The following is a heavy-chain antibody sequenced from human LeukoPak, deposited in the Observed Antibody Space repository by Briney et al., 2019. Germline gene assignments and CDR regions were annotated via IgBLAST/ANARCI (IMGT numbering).Heavy chain of an antibody. CDR3: ARSGIAAAGTSFDI. D-gene: IGHD6-13*01. CDR2: IIPIFGTA. Sequence: GSSVKVSCKASGGTFSSYAISWVRQAPGQGLEWMGGIIPIFGTANDAQKFQGRVTITADESTSTAYMELSSLRSEDTAVYYCARSGIAAAGTSFDIWGQGTMVTVSS. CDR1: GGTFSSYA. J-gene: IGHJ3*02. V-gene: IGHV1-69*01.